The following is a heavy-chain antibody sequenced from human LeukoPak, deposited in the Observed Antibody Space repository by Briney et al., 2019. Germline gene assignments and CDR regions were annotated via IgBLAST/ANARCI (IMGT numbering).Heavy chain of an antibody. D-gene: IGHD2-21*01. Sequence: GGSLRLSCAASGFTFSSYWMHWVRQAPGEGLVWVSRINTDGSSTSYADSVKGRFTISRDNAKNTLYLQMNSLRAEDTAVYYCARGGAYCGGDCSRGYYMDVWGKGTTVTVSS. V-gene: IGHV3-74*01. CDR1: GFTFSSYW. J-gene: IGHJ6*03. CDR2: INTDGSST. CDR3: ARGGAYCGGDCSRGYYMDV.